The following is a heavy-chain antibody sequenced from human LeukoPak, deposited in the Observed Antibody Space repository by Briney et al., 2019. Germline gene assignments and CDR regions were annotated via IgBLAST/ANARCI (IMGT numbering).Heavy chain of an antibody. CDR1: GYTINSYA. Sequence: GASVKVSCKASGYTINSYAMNWVRQAPGQGLEWMGWINTNTGNPTYAQGFTGRFVFSLDTSVSTAYLQISSLKAEDTAVYYCARDSQGSGWYYFDYWGQGTLVTVSS. J-gene: IGHJ4*02. D-gene: IGHD6-19*01. CDR2: INTNTGNP. V-gene: IGHV7-4-1*02. CDR3: ARDSQGSGWYYFDY.